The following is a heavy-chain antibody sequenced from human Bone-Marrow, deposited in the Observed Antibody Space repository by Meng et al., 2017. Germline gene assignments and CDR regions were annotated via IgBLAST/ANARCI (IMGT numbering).Heavy chain of an antibody. J-gene: IGHJ6*02. CDR1: GFTFSSYA. CDR2: ISYDGSNK. V-gene: IGHV3-30*04. CDR3: ARAGYSSGWFAVRTAYYYGMDV. Sequence: GESLKISCAASGFTFSSYAMHWVRQAPGKGLEWVAVISYDGSNKYYADSAKGRFTISRDNSKNTLYLQMNSLRAEDTAVYYCARAGYSSGWFAVRTAYYYGMDVWGQGTTVTVSS. D-gene: IGHD6-19*01.